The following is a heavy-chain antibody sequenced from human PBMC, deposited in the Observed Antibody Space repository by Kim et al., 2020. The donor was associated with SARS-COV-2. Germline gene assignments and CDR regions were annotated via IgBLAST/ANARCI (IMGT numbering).Heavy chain of an antibody. V-gene: IGHV6-1*01. J-gene: IGHJ5*02. Sequence: SQTLSLTCAISGDSVSSNSAAWNWIRQSPSIGLEWLGRTYYRSKWYNDYAVSVKSRITINPDTSKNQFSLQLNSVTPEDTAVYYCARDPLDSYIAATNWFDPWGQGTLVTVSS. CDR1: GDSVSSNSAA. CDR3: ARDPLDSYIAATNWFDP. CDR2: TYYRSKWYN. D-gene: IGHD6-13*01.